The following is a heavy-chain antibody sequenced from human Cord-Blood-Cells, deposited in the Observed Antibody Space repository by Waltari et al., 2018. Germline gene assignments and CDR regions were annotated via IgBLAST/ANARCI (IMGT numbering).Heavy chain of an antibody. Sequence: QVQLVQSGAEVKKPGASVKVSCKASGYTFTGYYMHWVRQAPGQGLEWMGRINPNSGGTNYAQKFQGRVTMTRDTSISTAYMELSRLRSDDTAVYYCASAPGDILTGYYMNWYFDLWGRGTLVTVSS. CDR3: ASAPGDILTGYYMNWYFDL. J-gene: IGHJ2*01. CDR2: INPNSGGT. V-gene: IGHV1-2*06. CDR1: GYTFTGYY. D-gene: IGHD3-9*01.